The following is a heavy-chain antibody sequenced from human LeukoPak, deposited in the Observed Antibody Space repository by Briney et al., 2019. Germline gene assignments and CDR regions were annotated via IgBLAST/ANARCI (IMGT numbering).Heavy chain of an antibody. D-gene: IGHD2-15*01. Sequence: ASVKVSCKASGYTFTSYGISWVRQAPGQGLEWMGWISAYNGNTNYAQKLQGRVTVTRDTSASTAYMELSSLRSEDTAVYYCATGGGWWAPLDYWGQGTLVTVSS. CDR1: GYTFTSYG. V-gene: IGHV1-18*01. CDR3: ATGGGWWAPLDY. CDR2: ISAYNGNT. J-gene: IGHJ4*02.